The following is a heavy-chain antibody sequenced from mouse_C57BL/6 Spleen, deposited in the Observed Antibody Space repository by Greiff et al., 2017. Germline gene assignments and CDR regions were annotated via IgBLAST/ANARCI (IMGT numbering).Heavy chain of an antibody. D-gene: IGHD1-1*01. Sequence: DVQLVESGGGLVQPKGSLKLSCAASGFSFNTYAMNWVRQAPGKGLEWVARIRSKSNNYATYYADSVKDRFTISRDDSESMLYLQMNNLKTEDTAMYYCVRQEDYYYFDYWGQGTTLTVSS. V-gene: IGHV10-1*01. CDR1: GFSFNTYA. CDR2: IRSKSNNYAT. CDR3: VRQEDYYYFDY. J-gene: IGHJ2*01.